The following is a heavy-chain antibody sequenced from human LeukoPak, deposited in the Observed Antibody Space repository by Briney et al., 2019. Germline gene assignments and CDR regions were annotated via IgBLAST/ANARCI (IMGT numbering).Heavy chain of an antibody. V-gene: IGHV3-53*01. Sequence: GGSLRLSCVVSGFNVSSIYMNWVRQAPGKGLEWVSVLYNSGTTFYAASVRGRFNISRDNSKNTVCLQMNSLRAEDTAVYYCARARWGYDFDSWGQGTLVTVSS. CDR2: LYNSGTT. J-gene: IGHJ4*02. CDR3: ARARWGYDFDS. D-gene: IGHD5-24*01. CDR1: GFNVSSIY.